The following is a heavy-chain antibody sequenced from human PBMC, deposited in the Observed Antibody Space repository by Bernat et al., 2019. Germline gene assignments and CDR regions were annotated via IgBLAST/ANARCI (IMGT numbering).Heavy chain of an antibody. CDR1: GFTVSSNY. V-gene: IGHV3-53*02. Sequence: EEQLVETGGGWIQPGGSLRLSCAASGFTVSSNYMSWVRQAPGKGLEWVSVIYSGGNTYYADSVKGRFTISRDNSKNTLWLQMNSLRVEDTAVYYCARATITVPYYSYYYMDVWGKGTTVTVSS. D-gene: IGHD3-10*01. CDR2: IYSGGNT. CDR3: ARATITVPYYSYYYMDV. J-gene: IGHJ6*03.